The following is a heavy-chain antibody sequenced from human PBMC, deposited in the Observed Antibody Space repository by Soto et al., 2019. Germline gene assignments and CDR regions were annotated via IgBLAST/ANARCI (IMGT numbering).Heavy chain of an antibody. CDR1: GGSISGGDYY. Sequence: QVQLQESGPGLVKPSQTRSLTCPVSGGSISGGDYYWSWIRQPPGKGLEWIGYIYYSGSTYYNPSLKSRVTIPVDTTKNQFSLMPSSVTAADTAVYYCARCLITGTRWFDPWGQGTLVTVSS. J-gene: IGHJ5*02. CDR2: IYYSGST. CDR3: ARCLITGTRWFDP. D-gene: IGHD1-7*01. V-gene: IGHV4-30-4*01.